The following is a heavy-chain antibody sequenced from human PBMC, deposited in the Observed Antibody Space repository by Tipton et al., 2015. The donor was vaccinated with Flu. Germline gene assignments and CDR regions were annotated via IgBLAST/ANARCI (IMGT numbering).Heavy chain of an antibody. CDR2: INHSGST. CDR1: GGSFSGYY. Sequence: TLSLTCAVYGGSFSGYYWSWIRQPPGKGLEWIGEINHSGSTNYNPSLKSRVTISADTSKKQFSLKLNSVTAADTAVYYCARDYLLGDLSFFDNWGQGTLVTVSS. V-gene: IGHV4-34*01. J-gene: IGHJ4*02. D-gene: IGHD3-16*02. CDR3: ARDYLLGDLSFFDN.